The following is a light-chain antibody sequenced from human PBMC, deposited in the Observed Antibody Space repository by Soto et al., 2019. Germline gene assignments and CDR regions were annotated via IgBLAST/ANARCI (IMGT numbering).Light chain of an antibody. CDR1: SSDVGSYNL. J-gene: IGLJ3*02. CDR3: CSYAGSRAAV. V-gene: IGLV2-23*02. Sequence: QSVLTQPASVSGSPGQSITISCTGTSSDVGSYNLVSWYQQHPGKAPKLMIYEVSKRPSGVSNRFSGSKSGNTASLTISGLQAEDEADYYCCSYAGSRAAVFGRGTKLTVL. CDR2: EVS.